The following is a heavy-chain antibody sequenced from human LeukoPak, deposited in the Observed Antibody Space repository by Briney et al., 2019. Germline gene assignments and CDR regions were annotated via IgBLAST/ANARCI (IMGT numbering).Heavy chain of an antibody. Sequence: ASVKVSCKASGYTFTSYAMNWVRQAPGQGLEWMGWINTNTGNPTYAQGFTGRFVFSLDTSVSTAYLQICSLKAEDTAVYYCARTYYYGSGSYHSPESYSGDDAFDIWGQGTMVTVSS. J-gene: IGHJ3*02. V-gene: IGHV7-4-1*01. CDR2: INTNTGNP. CDR3: ARTYYYGSGSYHSPESYSGDDAFDI. D-gene: IGHD3-10*01. CDR1: GYTFTSYA.